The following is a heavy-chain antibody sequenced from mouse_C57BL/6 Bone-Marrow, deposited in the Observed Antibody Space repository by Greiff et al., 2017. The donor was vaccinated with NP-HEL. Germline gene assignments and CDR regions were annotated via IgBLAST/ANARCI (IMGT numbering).Heavy chain of an antibody. J-gene: IGHJ4*01. CDR2: IYIGNGYT. CDR3: ARVTTVVDDSYAMDY. Sequence: EVQGVESGAELVRPGSSVKMSCKTSGYTFTSYGINWVKQRPGQGLEWIGYIYIGNGYTEYNEKFKGKATLTSDTSSSTAYMQLSSLTSEDSAIYFCARVTTVVDDSYAMDYWGQGTSVTVSS. CDR1: GYTFTSYG. D-gene: IGHD1-1*01. V-gene: IGHV1-58*01.